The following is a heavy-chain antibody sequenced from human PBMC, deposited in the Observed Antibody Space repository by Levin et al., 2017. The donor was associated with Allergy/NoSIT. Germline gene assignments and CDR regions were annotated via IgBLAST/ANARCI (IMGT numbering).Heavy chain of an antibody. CDR3: ARCQGGGGSCYSGLD. J-gene: IGHJ4*02. CDR1: GFTFSTYW. CDR2: IKQDGSEK. V-gene: IGHV3-7*01. D-gene: IGHD2-15*01. Sequence: GGSLRLSCAASGFTFSTYWMTWVRQTPGKGLEWVAHIKQDGSEKYYGDSVEGRFTISRDNAKNSLSLQMNSLRAEDTAVYYSARCQGGGGSCYSGLDWGQGTLVTVSS.